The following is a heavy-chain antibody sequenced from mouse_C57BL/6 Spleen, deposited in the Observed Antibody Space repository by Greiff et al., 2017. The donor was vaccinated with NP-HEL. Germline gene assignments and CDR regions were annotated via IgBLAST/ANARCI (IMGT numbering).Heavy chain of an antibody. CDR2: IYPGSGNT. J-gene: IGHJ4*01. Sequence: VQLQQSGAELVRPGASVKLSCKASGYTFTDYYINWVKQRPGQGLEWIARIYPGSGNTYYNEKFKGKATLTAYKSSYPAYMQLSSLTSEVSAVYVCARRDHYARDYWGQGTSVTVSS. CDR3: ARRDHYARDY. V-gene: IGHV1-76*01. CDR1: GYTFTDYY.